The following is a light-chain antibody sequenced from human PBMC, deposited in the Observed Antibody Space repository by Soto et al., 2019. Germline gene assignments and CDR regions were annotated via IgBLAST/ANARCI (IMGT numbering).Light chain of an antibody. Sequence: QSALTQPASVSGSPGQSITISCSGTSSDVGNYNLVSWYQHHPGKAPKVIIYEVSERPSGVSDRFSGSKSGNTASLTISGLQAEDAADYYCCSYAGSGTLYVFGTGTKVTVL. J-gene: IGLJ1*01. V-gene: IGLV2-23*02. CDR2: EVS. CDR3: CSYAGSGTLYV. CDR1: SSDVGNYNL.